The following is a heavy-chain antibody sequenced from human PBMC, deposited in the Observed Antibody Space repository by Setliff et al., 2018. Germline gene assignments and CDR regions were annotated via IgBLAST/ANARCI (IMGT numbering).Heavy chain of an antibody. Sequence: SETLSLTCAVYGGSFSGFYWSWIRQPPGKGLEWIGEINHSGSTNYNPSLKSRVTISVDTSKNQFSLKLSSVTAADTAVYYCARAGYELGQYNWFDPWGQGTLVTVSS. CDR3: ARAGYELGQYNWFDP. V-gene: IGHV4-34*01. CDR1: GGSFSGFY. CDR2: INHSGST. J-gene: IGHJ5*02. D-gene: IGHD2-2*01.